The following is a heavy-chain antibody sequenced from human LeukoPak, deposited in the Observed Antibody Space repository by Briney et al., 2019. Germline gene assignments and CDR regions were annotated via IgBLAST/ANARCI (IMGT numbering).Heavy chain of an antibody. J-gene: IGHJ4*02. D-gene: IGHD3-22*01. CDR3: ARVYYYDSSGYWGDIVY. V-gene: IGHV7-4-1*02. CDR2: INTNSGNP. CDR1: GYMFTSYA. Sequence: ASVKVSCTASGYMFTSYAMNWVRQAPGQGLEWMGWINTNSGNPTYAQGFTGRFVFSLDTSVSTAYLQISSLKAEDTAVYYCARVYYYDSSGYWGDIVYWGQGTLVTVSS.